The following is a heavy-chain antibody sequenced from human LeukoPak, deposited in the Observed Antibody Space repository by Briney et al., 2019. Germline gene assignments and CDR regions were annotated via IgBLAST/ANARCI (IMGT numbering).Heavy chain of an antibody. V-gene: IGHV5-51*01. CDR2: IYPGDSDT. CDR3: ARQTGDNAFDI. D-gene: IGHD7-27*01. Sequence: VESLKISCKGSGYRFTTYWIGWVRQMPGKGLEWMGIIYPGDSDTRYSPSFQGQVTISADKSITTAYLQWNSLKASDTAMYYCARQTGDNAFDIWGRGTMVTVSS. CDR1: GYRFTTYW. J-gene: IGHJ3*02.